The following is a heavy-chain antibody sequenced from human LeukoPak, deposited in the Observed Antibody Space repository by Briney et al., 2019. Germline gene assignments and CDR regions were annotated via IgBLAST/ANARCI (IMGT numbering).Heavy chain of an antibody. CDR3: ARGRIMITFGGVHFDY. J-gene: IGHJ4*02. CDR2: IIPIFGTA. Sequence: GASVKVSCKASGGTFSSYAISWVRQAPGQGLEWMGGIIPIFGTANYAQKFQGRVTITADKSSTTVYMELSSLRSEDTAVYYCARGRIMITFGGVHFDYWGQGTLVTVSS. CDR1: GGTFSSYA. D-gene: IGHD3-16*01. V-gene: IGHV1-69*06.